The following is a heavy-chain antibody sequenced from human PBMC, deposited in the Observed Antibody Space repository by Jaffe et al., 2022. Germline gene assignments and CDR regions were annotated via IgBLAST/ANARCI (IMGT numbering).Heavy chain of an antibody. V-gene: IGHV4-59*01. CDR1: GGSISSYY. CDR3: ARELGPDYGGNFDY. Sequence: QVQLQESGPGLVKPSETLSLTCTVSGGSISSYYWSWIRQPPGKGLEWIGYIYYSGSTNYNPSLKSRVTISVDTSKNQFSLKLSSVTAADTAVYYCARELGPDYGGNFDYWGQGTLVTVSS. CDR2: IYYSGST. D-gene: IGHD4-17*01. J-gene: IGHJ4*02.